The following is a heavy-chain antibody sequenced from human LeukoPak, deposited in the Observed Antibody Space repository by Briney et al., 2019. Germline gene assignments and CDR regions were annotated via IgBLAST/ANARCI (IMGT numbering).Heavy chain of an antibody. D-gene: IGHD2-8*01. CDR1: GGSFSGYY. J-gene: IGHJ4*02. CDR2: INHSGST. CDR3: AGGRVALYYF. Sequence: SETLSLTCAVHGGSFSGYYWSSIRQPPGKGLEWIGEINHSGSTNYNPALKSQVSISVDTSQNQFSLKLTSVTAADTAVYFCAGGRVALYYFWGQGTVVTVS. V-gene: IGHV4-34*01.